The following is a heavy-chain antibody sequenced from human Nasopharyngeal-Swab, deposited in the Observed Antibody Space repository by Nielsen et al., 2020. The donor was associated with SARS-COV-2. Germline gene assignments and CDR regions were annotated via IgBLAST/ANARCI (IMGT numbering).Heavy chain of an antibody. Sequence: SETLSLTCTVSGGSISSSSYYWGWIRQPPGKGLEWIGSIYYSGSTYYTPSLKSRVTISVDTSKNQFSLNLRSVTAADTAVYYCARMNMVRGVITIGGYYYYGMDVWGQGTTVTVSS. CDR3: ARMNMVRGVITIGGYYYYGMDV. CDR1: GGSISSSSYY. V-gene: IGHV4-39*01. J-gene: IGHJ6*02. D-gene: IGHD3-10*01. CDR2: IYYSGST.